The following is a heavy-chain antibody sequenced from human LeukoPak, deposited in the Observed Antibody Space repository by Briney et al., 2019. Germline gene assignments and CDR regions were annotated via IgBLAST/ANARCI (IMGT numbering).Heavy chain of an antibody. CDR2: IRYDGSNK. D-gene: IGHD2-2*01. Sequence: PGGSLRLSCAASGFTFSSYGMHWVRQAPGKGLEWVAFIRYDGSNKYYADSVRGRFTISRDNSKNTLYLQMNSLRAEDTAVYYYAKDGDIVVVPAAISYVDVWGKGTTVTVSS. V-gene: IGHV3-30*02. J-gene: IGHJ6*03. CDR1: GFTFSSYG. CDR3: AKDGDIVVVPAAISYVDV.